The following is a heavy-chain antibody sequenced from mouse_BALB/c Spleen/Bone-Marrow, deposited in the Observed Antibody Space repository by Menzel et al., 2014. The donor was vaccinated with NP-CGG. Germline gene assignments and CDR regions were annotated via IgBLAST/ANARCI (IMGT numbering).Heavy chain of an antibody. CDR2: INPSNGGT. V-gene: IGHV1-53*01. CDR3: TRLPH. D-gene: IGHD5-1*01. CDR1: GYTFTNYY. J-gene: IGHJ4*01. Sequence: SGAELVKPGASVKLSCRASGYTFTNYYMYWVKQRPGQGLEWIGKINPSNGGTNFNEKFKSKATLTVDKSSSTAYMQLSSLTSEDSAVYYCTRLPHWGQGTSVTVSS.